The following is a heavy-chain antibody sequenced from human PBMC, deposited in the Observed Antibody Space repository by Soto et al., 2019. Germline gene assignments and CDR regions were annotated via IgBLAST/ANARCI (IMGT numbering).Heavy chain of an antibody. Sequence: SATLSLTCAISGDSISSAKWWSWVRQPPGKGLEWIGEVYHSGNTNYNPSLKSRVIISVDKPKNQFSLKLSSVTDADTAMYYCARGERQQQRDYWGQGTLVTVS. CDR2: VYHSGNT. V-gene: IGHV4-4*02. CDR1: GDSISSAKW. CDR3: ARGERQQQRDY. J-gene: IGHJ4*02. D-gene: IGHD6-13*01.